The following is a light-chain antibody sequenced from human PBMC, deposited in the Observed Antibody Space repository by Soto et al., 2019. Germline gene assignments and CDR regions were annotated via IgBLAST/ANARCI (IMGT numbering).Light chain of an antibody. Sequence: EIVMTQSPATLSVSPGGRATLSCRASQRVSSSLAWYQQKPGQAPRLLIYGASTRATGIPARFSGSGSGTEFTLTISSLQSEDLAVYYCQQYNDCPPLTFGGGTRVEIK. V-gene: IGKV3-15*01. CDR3: QQYNDCPPLT. CDR2: GAS. J-gene: IGKJ4*01. CDR1: QRVSSS.